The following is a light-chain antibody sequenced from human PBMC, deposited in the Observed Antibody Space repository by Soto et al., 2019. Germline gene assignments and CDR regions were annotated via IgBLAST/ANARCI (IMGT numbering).Light chain of an antibody. CDR1: SSNIGAGYD. J-gene: IGLJ2*01. CDR3: QSYDSSLRVV. V-gene: IGLV1-40*01. CDR2: GNS. Sequence: HSVLTQPPSVSGAPGQRVTISCTGSSSNIGAGYDVHWYQQLPGTAPKLLIYGNSNRPSGVPDRFSGSKSGTSASLAITGLQAEDEADYYCQSYDSSLRVVFGGGTSSPS.